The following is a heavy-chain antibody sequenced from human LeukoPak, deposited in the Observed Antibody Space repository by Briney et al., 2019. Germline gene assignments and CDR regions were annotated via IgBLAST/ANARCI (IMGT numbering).Heavy chain of an antibody. J-gene: IGHJ4*02. D-gene: IGHD3-10*01. CDR1: GFTFSSYW. Sequence: GGSLRLSCAASGFTFSSYWMSWVRQAPGKWLEWVANIKQDGSEKYYVDSVKGRFTISRDNAKNSLYLQMNSLRAEDTAVYYCASNTMVRGVPIDYWGQGTLVTVSS. V-gene: IGHV3-7*01. CDR2: IKQDGSEK. CDR3: ASNTMVRGVPIDY.